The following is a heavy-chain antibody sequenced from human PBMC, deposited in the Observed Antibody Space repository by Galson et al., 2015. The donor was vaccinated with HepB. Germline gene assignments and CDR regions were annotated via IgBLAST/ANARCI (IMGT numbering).Heavy chain of an antibody. CDR2: IWYDGSNK. CDR3: ARSPDGDYYYYYMDV. D-gene: IGHD1-14*01. V-gene: IGHV3-33*01. CDR1: GFTFSSYG. Sequence: SLRLSCAASGFTFSSYGMHWVRQAPGKGLEWVAVIWYDGSNKYYADSVKGRFTISRDNSKNTLYLQMNSLRAEDTAVYYCARSPDGDYYYYYMDVWGKGTTVTVSS. J-gene: IGHJ6*03.